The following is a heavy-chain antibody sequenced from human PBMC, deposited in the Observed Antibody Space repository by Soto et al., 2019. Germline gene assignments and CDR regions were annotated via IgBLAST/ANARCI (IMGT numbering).Heavy chain of an antibody. Sequence: QVQLVQSGAEVKKPGASVKVSCKASGYTFTSYDINWVRQATGQGLEWMGWMNPNSGNTGYAQKXXGXXXXXXXXXXSTAYMELSSLRSEDTAVYYCARGSHTGVFGVVDYGMDVWGQGTTVTVSS. CDR2: MNPNSGNT. J-gene: IGHJ6*02. V-gene: IGHV1-8*01. CDR3: ARGSHTGVFGVVDYGMDV. CDR1: GYTFTSYD. D-gene: IGHD3-3*01.